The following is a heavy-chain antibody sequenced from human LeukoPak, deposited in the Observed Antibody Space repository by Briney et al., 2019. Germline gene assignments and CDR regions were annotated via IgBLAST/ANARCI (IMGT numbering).Heavy chain of an antibody. J-gene: IGHJ3*02. Sequence: GGSLRLSCAATGFTFSNYAIHWGRQAPGKGLEWVAFISDDGSRQHYADSVKGRFTISRDNSKNTLNPQMNSLRAEDTAVYYCARATTGAFDIWGQGTMVTVSS. D-gene: IGHD1-1*01. CDR1: GFTFSNYA. CDR3: ARATTGAFDI. V-gene: IGHV3-30-3*01. CDR2: ISDDGSRQ.